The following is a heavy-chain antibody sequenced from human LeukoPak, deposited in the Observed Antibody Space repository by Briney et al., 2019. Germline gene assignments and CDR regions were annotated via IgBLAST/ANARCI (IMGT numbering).Heavy chain of an antibody. Sequence: ASVKVSCKASGYTFTSYDINWVRQATGQGLEWMGWMNPNSGNTGYAQKFQGRVTITRNTSISTAYMELSSLRSEDTAVYYCARGFREVVTPNYYYYMDVWGKGTTVTVSS. CDR2: MNPNSGNT. CDR1: GYTFTSYD. CDR3: ARGFREVVTPNYYYYMDV. D-gene: IGHD4-23*01. J-gene: IGHJ6*03. V-gene: IGHV1-8*03.